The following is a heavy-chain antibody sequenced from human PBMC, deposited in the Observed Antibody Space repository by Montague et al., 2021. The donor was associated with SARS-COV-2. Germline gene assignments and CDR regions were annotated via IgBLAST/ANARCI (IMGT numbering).Heavy chain of an antibody. J-gene: IGHJ6*03. D-gene: IGHD3-9*01. Sequence: SLRLSCAASGFTLSSYAMHWVRQAPGKGLEWVAVISYDGSNKYYVDSVKGRFTISRDNSKNTLYLQMNSLRAEDTAVYYCARESSSRYYDILTGYDYYYYMDVWGKGTTVTVSS. CDR3: ARESSSRYYDILTGYDYYYYMDV. CDR1: GFTLSSYA. CDR2: ISYDGSNK. V-gene: IGHV3-30*04.